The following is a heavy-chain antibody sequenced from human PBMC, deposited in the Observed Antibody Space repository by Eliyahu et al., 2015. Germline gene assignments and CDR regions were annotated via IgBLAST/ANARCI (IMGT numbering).Heavy chain of an antibody. V-gene: IGHV1-18*01. D-gene: IGHD1-1*01. CDR3: ARSEKNWNDGGSDY. J-gene: IGHJ4*02. Sequence: QVQLVQSGAEVKKPGASVXVSCKASGXTFTSYVISWVRQAPGQGXEWMGWISAYNGNTNYAQKLQGRVTMTTDTSTSTAYMELRSLRSDDTAVYYCARSEKNWNDGGSDYWGQGTLVTVSS. CDR1: GXTFTSYV. CDR2: ISAYNGNT.